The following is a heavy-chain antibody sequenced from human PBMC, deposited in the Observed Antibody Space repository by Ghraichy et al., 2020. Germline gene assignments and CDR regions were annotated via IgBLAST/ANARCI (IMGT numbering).Heavy chain of an antibody. Sequence: ASVKVSCKTSGDNFSTYYMRLVRESRGQRLEWMGIINPSGSSPSYAQKIQGRVTMTRDTSTSTVYMELSSLRSEDTAVYYCARGHPDIVVWSSGFDPWGQGTLVTVSS. CDR2: INPSGSSP. D-gene: IGHD2-2*01. CDR1: GDNFSTYY. CDR3: ARGHPDIVVWSSGFDP. V-gene: IGHV1-46*03. J-gene: IGHJ5*02.